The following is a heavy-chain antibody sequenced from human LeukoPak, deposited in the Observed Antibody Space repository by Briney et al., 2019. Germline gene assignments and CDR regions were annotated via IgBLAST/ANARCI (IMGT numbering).Heavy chain of an antibody. CDR1: GYTFTSYY. V-gene: IGHV1-46*01. J-gene: IGHJ5*02. Sequence: ASVKVSCKASGYTFTSYYMHWVRQAPGQGLEWMGIINPSGGSTSYAQKFQGRVTMTRDTSTSTIYMELSSLRSEDTAVYYCARVARRYCGGDCYSNWFDPWGQGTLVTVSS. CDR2: INPSGGST. CDR3: ARVARRYCGGDCYSNWFDP. D-gene: IGHD2-21*01.